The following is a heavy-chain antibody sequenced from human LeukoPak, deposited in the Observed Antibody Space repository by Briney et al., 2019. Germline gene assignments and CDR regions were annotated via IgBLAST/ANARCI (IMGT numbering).Heavy chain of an antibody. J-gene: IGHJ6*02. CDR2: INHSGST. CDR1: GGSFSGYY. Sequence: SETLSLTCTVYGGSFSGYYWSWIRQPPGKGLEWIGEINHSGSTNYNPSLKSRVTISVDTSKSQFSLKLSSVTAADTAVYYCARARYDSSGYYGLYYYYGMGVWGQGTTVTVSS. V-gene: IGHV4-34*01. CDR3: ARARYDSSGYYGLYYYYGMGV. D-gene: IGHD3-22*01.